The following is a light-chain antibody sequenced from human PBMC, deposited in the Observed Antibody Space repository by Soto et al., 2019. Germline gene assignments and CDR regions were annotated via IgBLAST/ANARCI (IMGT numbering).Light chain of an antibody. CDR2: GAS. CDR1: QSLSN. V-gene: IGKV3-20*01. Sequence: EVVLSQSPATLSVSPGERAILSCRASQSLSNLAWYQQKPGQAPRLLIYGASTRATGIPDRFSGSGSGTDFTLSISRLEPEDSAVYYCQQYGSAPNAFGQGTRLEIK. CDR3: QQYGSAPNA. J-gene: IGKJ5*01.